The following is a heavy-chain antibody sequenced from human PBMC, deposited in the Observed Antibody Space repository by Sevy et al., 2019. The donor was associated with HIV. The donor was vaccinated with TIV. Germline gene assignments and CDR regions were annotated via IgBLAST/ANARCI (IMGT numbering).Heavy chain of an antibody. CDR1: GGTFSSYA. D-gene: IGHD3-22*01. CDR3: ARDYDSSGYLY. J-gene: IGHJ4*02. CDR2: IIPILGIA. V-gene: IGHV1-69*04. Sequence: ASVKVSCKASGGTFSSYAISWVRQAPGQGLEWMGRIIPILGIANYAQKFQGRVTITADKSTSTAYMELSSLRSEDTAVYYCARDYDSSGYLYWGQGTLVTVS.